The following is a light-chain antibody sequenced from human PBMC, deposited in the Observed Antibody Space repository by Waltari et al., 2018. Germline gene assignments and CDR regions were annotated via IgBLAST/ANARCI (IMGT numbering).Light chain of an antibody. CDR3: QHYGTSPPLT. J-gene: IGKJ4*01. V-gene: IGKV3-20*01. Sequence: EIVLTQSPGTLSLSPGERATLSCRASQTFSSSYLAWYQQKPGQAPRLLIYGASTRAAGCPVRFSGSGSGTDFTLTISRLEPEDFAMYYCQHYGTSPPLTFGGGTKVEIK. CDR2: GAS. CDR1: QTFSSSY.